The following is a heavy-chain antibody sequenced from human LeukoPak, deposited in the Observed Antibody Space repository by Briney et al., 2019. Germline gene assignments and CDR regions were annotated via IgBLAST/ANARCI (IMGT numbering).Heavy chain of an antibody. D-gene: IGHD3-3*01. CDR2: IYPGDSDT. Sequence: GESLKISCKGSGYSFTSYWIGWVRQMPGKGLEWMGIIYPGDSDTRYSPSFQGQVTISADKSISTAYLQWSSLKASDTAMYYCARSAYYDFWSGYYSPEPFRAPSQYYFDYWGQGTLVTVSS. V-gene: IGHV5-51*01. CDR1: GYSFTSYW. J-gene: IGHJ4*02. CDR3: ARSAYYDFWSGYYSPEPFRAPSQYYFDY.